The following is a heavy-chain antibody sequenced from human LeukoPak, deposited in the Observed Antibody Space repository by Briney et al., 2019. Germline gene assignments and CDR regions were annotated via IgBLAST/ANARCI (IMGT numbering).Heavy chain of an antibody. CDR1: GFTFSSYS. CDR2: ISSSSYI. D-gene: IGHD3-10*01. CDR3: ARDYGSGSYYSPPYFDY. Sequence: GGSLRLSCAASGFTFSSYSMNWVRQAPGKGLEWVSSISSSSYIYYADSVKGRFTISRDNAKNSLYLQMNSLRAEDTAVYYCARDYGSGSYYSPPYFDYWGQGTLVTVSS. V-gene: IGHV3-21*01. J-gene: IGHJ4*02.